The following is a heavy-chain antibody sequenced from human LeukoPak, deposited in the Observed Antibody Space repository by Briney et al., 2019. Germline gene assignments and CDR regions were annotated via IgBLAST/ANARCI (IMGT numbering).Heavy chain of an antibody. J-gene: IGHJ4*02. CDR1: GFTFSSYG. CDR3: AKDLPYGDYSRFDY. D-gene: IGHD4-17*01. CDR2: MNGGGGST. Sequence: GGSLRLSCAGSGFTFSSYGMSWVRQAPGKGLEWVSAMNGGGGSTYYADSVRGRFTISRDNSKNTLYLQMNSLRAEDTAVYYCAKDLPYGDYSRFDYWGQGTLVTVSS. V-gene: IGHV3-23*01.